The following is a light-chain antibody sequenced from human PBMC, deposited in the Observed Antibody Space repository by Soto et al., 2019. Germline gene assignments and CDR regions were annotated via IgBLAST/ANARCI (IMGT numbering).Light chain of an antibody. CDR2: GTS. V-gene: IGKV3-15*01. CDR3: QQYNNWPRT. J-gene: IGKJ1*01. Sequence: EIVLPQSPGTLSLSPGARATLSCRASQSVSSSYLAWYQQKPGQAPRLLIYGTSTRAAGIPARFSGRGSGTEFTLTISSLQSEESAVYYCQQYNNWPRTFGQGTKV. CDR1: QSVSSSY.